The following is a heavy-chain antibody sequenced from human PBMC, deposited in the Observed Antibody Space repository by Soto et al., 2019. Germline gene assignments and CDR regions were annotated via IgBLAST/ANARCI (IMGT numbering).Heavy chain of an antibody. CDR1: GYTFTGYY. CDR2: INPNSGGT. D-gene: IGHD2-15*01. J-gene: IGHJ5*02. CDR3: ARGLVVAVAATRNWFDP. Sequence: ASVKVSCKASGYTFTGYYMHWVRQAPGQGLEWVGWINPNSGGTNYAQKFQGRVTMTRDTSISTAYMELSRLRSDDTAVYYCARGLVVAVAATRNWFDPWGQGTLVTVSS. V-gene: IGHV1-2*02.